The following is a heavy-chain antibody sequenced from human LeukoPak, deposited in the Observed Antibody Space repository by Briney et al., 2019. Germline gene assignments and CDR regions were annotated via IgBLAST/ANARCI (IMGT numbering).Heavy chain of an antibody. CDR1: GFTFSRYA. CDR2: ISYDGSNK. CDR3: ARDQGGGSYLDY. Sequence: GGSLRLSCAASGFTFSRYAMHWVRQAPGKGLEWVAVISYDGSNKYYADSVKGRFTISRDNSKNTLYLQMNSLRAEDTAVYYCARDQGGGSYLDYWGQGTLVTVSS. J-gene: IGHJ4*02. D-gene: IGHD1-26*01. V-gene: IGHV3-30-3*01.